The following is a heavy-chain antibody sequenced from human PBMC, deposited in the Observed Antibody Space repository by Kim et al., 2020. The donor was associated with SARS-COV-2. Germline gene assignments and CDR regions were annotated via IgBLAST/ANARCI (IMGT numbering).Heavy chain of an antibody. D-gene: IGHD5-12*01. CDR3: ARDHSSVDIVATTYFDY. V-gene: IGHV3-30-3*01. Sequence: GGSLRLSCAASGFTFSSYAMHWVRQAPGKGLEWVAVISYDGSNKYYADSVKGRFTISRDNSKNTLYLQMNSLRAEDTAVYYCARDHSSVDIVATTYFDYWGQGTLVTVSS. CDR2: ISYDGSNK. J-gene: IGHJ4*02. CDR1: GFTFSSYA.